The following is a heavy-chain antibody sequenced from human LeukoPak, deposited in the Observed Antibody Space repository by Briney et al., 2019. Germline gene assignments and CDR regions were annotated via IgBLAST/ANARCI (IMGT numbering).Heavy chain of an antibody. CDR1: GYTFTSYG. CDR2: ISAYNGNT. Sequence: ASVKVSCKASGYTFTSYGISWVRQAPGQGLEWMGWISAYNGNTKYAQKLQGRVTMTTDTSTSTAYMELRSLRSDDTAVYYCARDWRGRTAMVSSLVDYWGQGTLVTVSS. D-gene: IGHD5-18*01. CDR3: ARDWRGRTAMVSSLVDY. J-gene: IGHJ4*02. V-gene: IGHV1-18*01.